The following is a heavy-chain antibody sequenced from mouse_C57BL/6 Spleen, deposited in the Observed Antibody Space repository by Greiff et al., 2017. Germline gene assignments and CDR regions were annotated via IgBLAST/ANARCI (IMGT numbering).Heavy chain of an antibody. CDR1: GFTFSNYW. J-gene: IGHJ1*03. V-gene: IGHV6-3*01. D-gene: IGHD2-2*01. CDR2: IRLKSDNYAT. Sequence: EVKLMESGGGLVQPGGSMKLSCVASGFTFSNYWMNWVRQSPEKGLEWVAQIRLKSDNYATHYAESVKGRFTISRDDSKSSVYLQMNNLRAEDTGIYYCTGGYNLYFDVWGTGTTVTVSS. CDR3: TGGYNLYFDV.